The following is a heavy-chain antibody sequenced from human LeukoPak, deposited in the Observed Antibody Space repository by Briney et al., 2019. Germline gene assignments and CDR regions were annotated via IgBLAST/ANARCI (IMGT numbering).Heavy chain of an antibody. V-gene: IGHV3-53*01. CDR3: ARSTYYFDSSGHRDFYIDY. D-gene: IGHD3-22*01. CDR1: RLTLSSNY. J-gene: IGHJ4*02. CDR2: LYAGGNT. Sequence: GGSLRLSRAASRLTLSSNYMNWVRQAPGKGLEWVAALYAGGNTYYADSVKGRFTLSRDNSKNMLYLQMNSLRAEDTAVYYCARSTYYFDSSGHRDFYIDYWGQGVLVTVSS.